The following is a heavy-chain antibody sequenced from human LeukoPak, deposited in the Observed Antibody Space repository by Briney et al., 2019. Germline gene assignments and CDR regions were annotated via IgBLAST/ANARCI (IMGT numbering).Heavy chain of an antibody. CDR1: GFTFSSYS. V-gene: IGHV3-21*01. CDR2: ISSSSSYI. J-gene: IGHJ3*02. D-gene: IGHD6-6*01. Sequence: GGSLRLSCAASGFTFSSYSMNWVRQAPGKGLEWVSSISSSSSYIYYPDSVKGRFTISRDNAKNSLYLQMNGLRADDTAVYYCARDSSSAAFDIWGQGTMVTVSS. CDR3: ARDSSSAAFDI.